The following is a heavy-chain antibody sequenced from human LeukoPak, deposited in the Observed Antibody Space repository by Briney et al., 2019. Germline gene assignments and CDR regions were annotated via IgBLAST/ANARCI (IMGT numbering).Heavy chain of an antibody. CDR3: ARDRNWGNDAFDI. CDR1: GFTVSSNY. D-gene: IGHD7-27*01. Sequence: GGSLRLSCAASGFTVSSNYMSWVRQAPGKGLEWVSVIYSGGSTYYADSVKGRFTISRDNSKNTLYLQMNSLRAEDTAVYYCARDRNWGNDAFDIWGQGTMVTVSS. CDR2: IYSGGST. J-gene: IGHJ3*02. V-gene: IGHV3-66*01.